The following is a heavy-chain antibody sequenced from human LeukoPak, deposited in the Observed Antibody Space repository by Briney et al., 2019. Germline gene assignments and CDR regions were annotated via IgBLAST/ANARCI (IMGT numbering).Heavy chain of an antibody. Sequence: PGGSLRLSCAASGFTFSSYSMNWVRQAPGKGLEWVSYISSSSSTIYYADSVKGRFTISRDNAKNSLYLQMNSLRAEDTAVYYCARDHGPSRVEPCSGGSCYFRFPYYQFDPWGQGTLVTVSS. J-gene: IGHJ5*02. CDR1: GFTFSSYS. D-gene: IGHD2-15*01. V-gene: IGHV3-48*04. CDR3: ARDHGPSRVEPCSGGSCYFRFPYYQFDP. CDR2: ISSSSSTI.